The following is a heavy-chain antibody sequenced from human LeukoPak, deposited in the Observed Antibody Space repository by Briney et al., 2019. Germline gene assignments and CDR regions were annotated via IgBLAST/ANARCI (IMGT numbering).Heavy chain of an antibody. CDR2: IYPGDSDT. Sequence: GESLKISCKGSGYSFTSFWIGWVRQMPGKGLGWMGIIYPGDSDTRYSPSFQGQVTISADKSISTAYLQWSSLKASDTAMYYCAGQGDYSNYIRWFDPWGQGTLVTVSS. CDR1: GYSFTSFW. J-gene: IGHJ5*02. CDR3: AGQGDYSNYIRWFDP. D-gene: IGHD4-11*01. V-gene: IGHV5-51*01.